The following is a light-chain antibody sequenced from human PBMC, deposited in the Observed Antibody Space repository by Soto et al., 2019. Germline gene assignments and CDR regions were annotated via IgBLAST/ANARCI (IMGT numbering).Light chain of an antibody. CDR2: VNSDGSH. V-gene: IGLV4-69*01. J-gene: IGLJ2*01. Sequence: QLVLTQSPSASASLGASVKLTCTLSSGHSSNAIAWHQQQPEKGPRFLMKVNSDGSHNKGDGIPDRFSGSSSGAERFLTISSLQSEDEADYHCQTWGTGIVVFGGGTKLTVL. CDR3: QTWGTGIVV. CDR1: SGHSSNA.